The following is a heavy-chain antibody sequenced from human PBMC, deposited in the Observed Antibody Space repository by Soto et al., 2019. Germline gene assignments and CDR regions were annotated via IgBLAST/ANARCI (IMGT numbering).Heavy chain of an antibody. CDR1: GFTFSSYS. Sequence: GGSLRLSCAVSGFTFSSYSMNWVRQAPGKGLEWVSYISSSSSTIYYADSVKGRFTISRDNAKNSLYLQMNSLRAEDTAVYYCTREKSGTTDYWGQGTLVTVSS. CDR2: ISSSSSTI. CDR3: TREKSGTTDY. J-gene: IGHJ4*02. V-gene: IGHV3-48*01. D-gene: IGHD1-1*01.